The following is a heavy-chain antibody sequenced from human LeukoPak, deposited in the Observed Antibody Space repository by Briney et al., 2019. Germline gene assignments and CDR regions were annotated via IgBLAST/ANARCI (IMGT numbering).Heavy chain of an antibody. J-gene: IGHJ5*02. Sequence: ASQTLSLTCTVSGGSISSGDYYWSWIRQPPGKGLEWIGYIYYSGSTYYNPSLKSRVTISVDTSKNQFSLKLSSVTAADTAVYYCAGYCSSTSFLSDNWFDPWGQGTLVTVSS. CDR3: AGYCSSTSFLSDNWFDP. D-gene: IGHD2-2*01. CDR2: IYYSGST. CDR1: GGSISSGDYY. V-gene: IGHV4-30-4*01.